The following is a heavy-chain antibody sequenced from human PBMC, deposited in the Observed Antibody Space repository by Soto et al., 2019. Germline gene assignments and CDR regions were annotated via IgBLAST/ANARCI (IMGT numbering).Heavy chain of an antibody. CDR2: ISYDRSNK. CDR1: GFTFSSYG. Sequence: SGGSLRLSCAASGFTFSSYGMHWVRQAPGKGLEWVAVISYDRSNKYYADSVKGRFTISRDNSKNTLYLHMNSLRAEDTAVYYYAKRYSNHLDYRGQGTLVTGPS. D-gene: IGHD4-4*01. CDR3: AKRYSNHLDY. V-gene: IGHV3-30*18. J-gene: IGHJ4*02.